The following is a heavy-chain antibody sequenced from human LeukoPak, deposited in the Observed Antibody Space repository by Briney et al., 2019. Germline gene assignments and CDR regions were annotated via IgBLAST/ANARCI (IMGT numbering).Heavy chain of an antibody. J-gene: IGHJ4*02. CDR2: IYYSGST. Sequence: ASETLSLTCTVSGGSISSYYWSWIRQPAGKGLEWIGYIYYSGSTNYNPSLKSRVTISVDTSKNQFSLKLSSVTAADTAVYYCARQGDSSGYDDYFDYWGQGTLVTVSS. V-gene: IGHV4-59*08. CDR3: ARQGDSSGYDDYFDY. CDR1: GGSISSYY. D-gene: IGHD3-22*01.